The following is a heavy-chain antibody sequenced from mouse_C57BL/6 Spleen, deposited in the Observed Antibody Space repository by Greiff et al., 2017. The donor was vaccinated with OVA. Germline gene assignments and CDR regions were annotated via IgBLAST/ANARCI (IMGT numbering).Heavy chain of an antibody. V-gene: IGHV3-6*01. Sequence: EVKLMESGPGLVKPSQSLSLTCSVTGYSITSGYYWNWIRQFPGNKLEWMGYISYDGSNNYNPSLKNRISITRDTSKNQLFLKLNSVTTEYTAPYSCARDPSSGYFAYWGQGTLVTVSA. CDR3: ARDPSSGYFAY. CDR1: GYSITSGYY. D-gene: IGHD3-2*02. J-gene: IGHJ3*01. CDR2: ISYDGSN.